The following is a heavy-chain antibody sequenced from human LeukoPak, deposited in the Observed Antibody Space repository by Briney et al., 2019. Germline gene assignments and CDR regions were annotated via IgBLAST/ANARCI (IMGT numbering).Heavy chain of an antibody. V-gene: IGHV3-23*01. CDR1: GFTFSSDA. J-gene: IGHJ4*02. Sequence: GGSLRLSCAASGFTFSSDAMSWVRQAPGKGLEWVSAISGSGGSTYYADSVKGRFTISRDNSKNTLYLQMNSLRAEDTAVYYCASLFGYYDILTGPVDYWGQGTLVTVSS. CDR3: ASLFGYYDILTGPVDY. D-gene: IGHD3-9*01. CDR2: ISGSGGST.